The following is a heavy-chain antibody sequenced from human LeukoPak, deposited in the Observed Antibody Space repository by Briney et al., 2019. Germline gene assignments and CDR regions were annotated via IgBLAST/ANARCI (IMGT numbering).Heavy chain of an antibody. D-gene: IGHD3-22*01. CDR2: INHSGST. J-gene: IGHJ4*02. Sequence: PSETLSLTCAVYGGSFSGYYWSWIRQPPGKGLEWIGEINHSGSTNYNPSLKSRVTMTVDTSKNQFSLKLSSVTAADTAVYYCARGGRGLYYYDSSGTRKGPRFDYWGQGTLVTVSS. CDR3: ARGGRGLYYYDSSGTRKGPRFDY. V-gene: IGHV4-34*01. CDR1: GGSFSGYY.